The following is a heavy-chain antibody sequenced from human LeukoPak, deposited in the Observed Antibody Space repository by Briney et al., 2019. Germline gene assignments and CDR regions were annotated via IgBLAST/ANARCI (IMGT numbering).Heavy chain of an antibody. CDR3: ATVGSRDSSVPFDY. Sequence: ASVKVSCKVSGYTLTELSMHWVRQAPGKGLEWMGGFDPEDGETIYAQKFQGRVTMTEDTSTDTAYMELSSLRSEDTAVYYCATVGSRDSSVPFDYRGQGTLVTVSS. CDR1: GYTLTELS. CDR2: FDPEDGET. D-gene: IGHD3-22*01. J-gene: IGHJ4*02. V-gene: IGHV1-24*01.